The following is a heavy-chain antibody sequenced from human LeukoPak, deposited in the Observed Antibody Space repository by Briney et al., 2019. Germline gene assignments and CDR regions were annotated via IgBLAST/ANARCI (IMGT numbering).Heavy chain of an antibody. CDR2: ISSSSSSI. V-gene: IGHV3-48*02. CDR1: GFTFSSNY. CDR3: VREVGATTHFFDY. D-gene: IGHD1-26*01. Sequence: GGSLRLSCAASGFTFSSNYMNWVRQAPGKGLEWGSFISSSSSSIYYADSVKGRFTISRDNAKNSLYLQMNSLRDEDTAVYYCVREVGATTHFFDYWGQGTLVTVSS. J-gene: IGHJ4*02.